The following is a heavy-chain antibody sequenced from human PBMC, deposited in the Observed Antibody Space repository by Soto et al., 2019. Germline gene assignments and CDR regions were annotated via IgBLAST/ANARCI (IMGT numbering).Heavy chain of an antibody. CDR2: ISYDGSNK. V-gene: IGHV3-30-3*01. J-gene: IGHJ6*02. Sequence: GGSLRLSCAASGFTFSSYAMHWVRQAPGKGLEWVAVISYDGSNKYYADSVKGRFTISRDNSKNTLYLQMNSLRAEDTAVYYCARDPIAVDGPYYYYGMDVWGQGTTVTVSS. CDR1: GFTFSSYA. CDR3: ARDPIAVDGPYYYYGMDV. D-gene: IGHD6-19*01.